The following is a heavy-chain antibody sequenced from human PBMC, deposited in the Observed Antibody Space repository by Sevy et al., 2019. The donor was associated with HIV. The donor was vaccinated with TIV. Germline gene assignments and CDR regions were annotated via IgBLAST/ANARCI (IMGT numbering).Heavy chain of an antibody. V-gene: IGHV3-48*02. CDR3: AMFAGDFWSGYYVGEYFQH. Sequence: GGSLRLSCAASGFTFSSYSMNWVRQAPGKGLEWVSYISSSSSTIYYADSVKGRFIISRDNAKNSLYLQMNSLRDEDTAVYYCAMFAGDFWSGYYVGEYFQHWGQGTLVTVSS. D-gene: IGHD3-3*01. CDR2: ISSSSSTI. CDR1: GFTFSSYS. J-gene: IGHJ1*01.